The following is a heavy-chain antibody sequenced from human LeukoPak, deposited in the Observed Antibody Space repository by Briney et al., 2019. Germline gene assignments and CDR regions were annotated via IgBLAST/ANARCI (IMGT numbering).Heavy chain of an antibody. J-gene: IGHJ6*02. Sequence: ASLNVSCKVSGSTLSGFSMRWVRQAPGNGPEWAGGFGPEDGGTHYAEKVQGRVTITVDTSKDTAYMELSSLRSEDTAVYYCATERVGQVVSDAMIPRDGMDVWGQGTTVTVSS. V-gene: IGHV1-24*01. D-gene: IGHD2-2*01. CDR1: GSTLSGFS. CDR2: FGPEDGGT. CDR3: ATERVGQVVSDAMIPRDGMDV.